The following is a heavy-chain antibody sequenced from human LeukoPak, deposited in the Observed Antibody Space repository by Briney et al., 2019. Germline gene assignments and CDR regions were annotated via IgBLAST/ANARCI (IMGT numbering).Heavy chain of an antibody. CDR1: GFTFDDYA. V-gene: IGHV3-9*01. CDR3: AKDYPPSLGAAAGPFDY. CDR2: ISWNSGSI. Sequence: SGGSLRLSCAASGFTFDDYAMHWVRQAPGKGLEWVSGISWNSGSIGYADSVKGRFTISRDNAKNSLYLQMNSLRAEDTALYYCAKDYPPSLGAAAGPFDYWGQGTLVTVSS. D-gene: IGHD6-13*01. J-gene: IGHJ4*02.